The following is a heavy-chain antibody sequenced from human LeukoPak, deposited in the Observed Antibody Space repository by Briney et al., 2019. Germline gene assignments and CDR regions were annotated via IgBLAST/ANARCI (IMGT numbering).Heavy chain of an antibody. CDR2: ISGSSSYI. Sequence: GGSLRLSCAASGFTFSSYSMNWVRQAPGKGLEWVSSISGSSSYIFYADSVKDRFTISRDNAKNSLYLQMNSLRAEDTAVYSCARDDYGGMDVWGKGTTVTVSS. CDR3: ARDDYGGMDV. J-gene: IGHJ6*04. D-gene: IGHD4-17*01. V-gene: IGHV3-21*01. CDR1: GFTFSSYS.